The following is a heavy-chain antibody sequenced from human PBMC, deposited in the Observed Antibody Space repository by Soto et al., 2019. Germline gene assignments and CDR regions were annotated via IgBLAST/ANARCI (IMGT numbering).Heavy chain of an antibody. J-gene: IGHJ6*03. V-gene: IGHV3-21*01. CDR2: ISSSSSYI. CDR1: GFTFISYS. D-gene: IGHD6-13*01. Sequence: GGSLRLSCAASGFTFISYSMNWVRQAPWKGLEWVSSISSSSSYIYYADSVKGRFTVSRDNAKNSLYLQMNSLRAEDTAVYYCAGGDIAAAGLPYYYYYYYMDVWGKGTTVTVSS. CDR3: AGGDIAAAGLPYYYYYYYMDV.